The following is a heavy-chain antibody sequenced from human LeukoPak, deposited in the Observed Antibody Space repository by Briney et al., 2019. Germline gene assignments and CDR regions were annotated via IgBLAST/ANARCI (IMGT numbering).Heavy chain of an antibody. J-gene: IGHJ3*01. CDR2: INPNSGAT. CDR3: ARVYGSGRRVAFDF. V-gene: IGHV1-2*02. CDR1: GYTFTDYS. D-gene: IGHD3-10*01. Sequence: ASVKVSCKASGYTFTDYSIYWVRQAPGQGLEWMGWINPNSGATNSAQRFQGRVTMTRDTSIRTAYMEMSRLRSDDTAVYYCARVYGSGRRVAFDFWGQGTMVTVSS.